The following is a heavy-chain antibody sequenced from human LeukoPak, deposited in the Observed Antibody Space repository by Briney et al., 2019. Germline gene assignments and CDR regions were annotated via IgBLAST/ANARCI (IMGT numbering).Heavy chain of an antibody. D-gene: IGHD4-17*01. CDR1: GVSISSGTYY. CDR3: ARPYGHYADWYFDL. J-gene: IGHJ2*01. V-gene: IGHV4-31*03. CDR2: IYDSGST. Sequence: PSQTLSLTCTVSGVSISSGTYYWSWIRQHPGKGLEWIGYIYDSGSTYYNPSLKSRVSISFDTSENQFSLKLSSVTAADTAVYYCARPYGHYADWYFDLWGRGTLVTVSS.